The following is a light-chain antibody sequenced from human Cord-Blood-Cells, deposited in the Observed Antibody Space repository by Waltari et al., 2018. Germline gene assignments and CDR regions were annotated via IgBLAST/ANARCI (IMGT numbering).Light chain of an antibody. J-gene: IGLJ1*01. Sequence: QSALTQPASVSGSPGQSITISCTGTSSDVGGYNYVSWYQQHPGKAPKLMSYDVSKRPAGVSSRVSGSKSGNTASLTISGLQAEDEADYYCSSYTSSSTPYVFGTGTKVTVL. CDR2: DVS. CDR1: SSDVGGYNY. V-gene: IGLV2-14*01. CDR3: SSYTSSSTPYV.